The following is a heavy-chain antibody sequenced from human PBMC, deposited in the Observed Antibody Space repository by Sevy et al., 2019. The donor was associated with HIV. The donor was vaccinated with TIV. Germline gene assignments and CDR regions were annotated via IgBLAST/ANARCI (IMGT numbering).Heavy chain of an antibody. CDR1: GYTFTGYY. V-gene: IGHV1-2*02. Sequence: ASVKVSCKASGYTFTGYYMHWVRQAPGQGLEWMGWINPNSGGTNYVQKFQGRVTMTRDTSISTAYMELSRLRSDDTAVYYCARDASSCSSSLDYRGQGTLVTVSS. D-gene: IGHD6-19*01. J-gene: IGHJ4*02. CDR2: INPNSGGT. CDR3: ARDASSCSSSLDY.